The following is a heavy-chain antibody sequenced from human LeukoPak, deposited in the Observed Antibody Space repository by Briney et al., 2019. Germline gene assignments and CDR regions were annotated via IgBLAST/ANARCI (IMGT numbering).Heavy chain of an antibody. V-gene: IGHV1-2*02. CDR1: GYTFTGYY. Sequence: GASVKVSCKASGYTFTGYYMHWVRQAPGQGLEWMGWINPNSGGTNYAQKFQGRVTMTRDTAISTAYMELSRLRSDETAVYYCARVDELLWFGEPKRAGIDYWGQGTLVTVSS. J-gene: IGHJ4*02. CDR3: ARVDELLWFGEPKRAGIDY. CDR2: INPNSGGT. D-gene: IGHD3-10*01.